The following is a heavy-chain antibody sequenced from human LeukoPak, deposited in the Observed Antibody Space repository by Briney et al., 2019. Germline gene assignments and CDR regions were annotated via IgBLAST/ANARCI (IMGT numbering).Heavy chain of an antibody. CDR1: GFSFSSYA. CDR3: AKVWRYCSSTSCYSLDY. CDR2: ISGSGGST. V-gene: IGHV3-23*01. J-gene: IGHJ4*02. Sequence: GGSLRLSCAASGFSFSSYAMSWVRQAPGKGLEWVSAISGSGGSTYYADSVKGRFTISRDNSKNTLYLQMNSLRAEDTAVYYCAKVWRYCSSTSCYSLDYWGQGTLVTVSS. D-gene: IGHD2-2*01.